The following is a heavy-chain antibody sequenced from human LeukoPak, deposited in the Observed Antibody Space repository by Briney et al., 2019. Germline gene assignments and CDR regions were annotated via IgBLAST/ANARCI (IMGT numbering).Heavy chain of an antibody. Sequence: GGSLRLSCAASGFTFSSYSMNWVRQAPGKGLEWVSSISSSSSYIYYADSVKGRFTISRDNAKNSLYLQMNSLRAEDTAVYYCAVPGTTGGSGVDYWGQGTLVTVSS. J-gene: IGHJ4*02. CDR3: AVPGTTGGSGVDY. V-gene: IGHV3-21*01. D-gene: IGHD4-17*01. CDR1: GFTFSSYS. CDR2: ISSSSSYI.